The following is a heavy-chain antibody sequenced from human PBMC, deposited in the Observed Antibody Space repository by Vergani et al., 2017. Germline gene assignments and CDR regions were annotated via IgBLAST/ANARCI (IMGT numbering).Heavy chain of an antibody. V-gene: IGHV3-23*01. CDR2: ISGSGSSK. Sequence: EVHLLESGGGLIQPGGSLRISCAASGFTFDNYAMTWVRQAPGKGLQWVSGISGSGSSKFYEDSLKGRVTISRDNSKSTLYLQMNSLRAEDTAIYYCAKGGWNYWFDSWGQGTLVIVS. D-gene: IGHD1-1*01. J-gene: IGHJ5*01. CDR3: AKGGWNYWFDS. CDR1: GFTFDNYA.